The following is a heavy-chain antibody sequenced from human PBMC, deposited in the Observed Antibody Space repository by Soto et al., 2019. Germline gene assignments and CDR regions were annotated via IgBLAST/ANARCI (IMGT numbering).Heavy chain of an antibody. CDR2: MNPNSGNT. Sequence: QVQLVQSGAEVKKPGASVKVSCKASGYTFSSYEINWVRQATGQGLEWMGWMNPNSGNTGYAQKFQGIFTMTRNTSISTAYMELSSLRSEDTAVYYCARGQSGYSSGWSPNDYWGQGTLVTVSS. D-gene: IGHD6-19*01. CDR3: ARGQSGYSSGWSPNDY. J-gene: IGHJ4*02. CDR1: GYTFSSYE. V-gene: IGHV1-8*01.